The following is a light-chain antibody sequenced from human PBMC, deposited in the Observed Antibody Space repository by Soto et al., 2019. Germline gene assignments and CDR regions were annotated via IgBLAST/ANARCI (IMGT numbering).Light chain of an antibody. CDR1: QSVSNNY. J-gene: IGKJ5*01. CDR3: QRRNNWPIT. CDR2: DAS. Sequence: EIVLTQSPGTLSLSPGERVTLSWRASQSVSNNYLAWYQQKPGQAPRLLIYDASRRTTGIPEKFSCSGAGTDFTLTINRLGPESFEVYYCQRRNNWPITVGQGTRLEIK. V-gene: IGKV3D-20*02.